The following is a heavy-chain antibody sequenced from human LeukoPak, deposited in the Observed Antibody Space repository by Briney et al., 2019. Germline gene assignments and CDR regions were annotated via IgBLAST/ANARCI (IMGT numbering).Heavy chain of an antibody. Sequence: GGSLRLSCAASGFTFSTYAMSWVRQAPGKGLEWVSTVSTSGRSTYYADSVKGRFTISRDNAKNSLYLQMDSLRADDTAVYYCATSDDLWSGMDNWGQGTLVTVSS. CDR3: ATSDDLWSGMDN. J-gene: IGHJ4*02. V-gene: IGHV3-23*01. CDR2: VSTSGRST. D-gene: IGHD3-3*01. CDR1: GFTFSTYA.